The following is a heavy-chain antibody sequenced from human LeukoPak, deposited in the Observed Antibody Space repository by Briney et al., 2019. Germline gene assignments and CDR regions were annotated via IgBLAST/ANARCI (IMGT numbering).Heavy chain of an antibody. CDR2: ISGSGGST. D-gene: IGHD6-6*01. CDR3: AKDMSSIAARYYFDY. Sequence: GGSLRLSCAASGFTFSSYDMSWVRQAPGKGLEWVSAISGSGGSTYYADSVKGRFTITRDNSKNTLYLQMNSLRAEDTAVYYCAKDMSSIAARYYFDYWGQGTLVTVSS. V-gene: IGHV3-23*01. J-gene: IGHJ4*02. CDR1: GFTFSSYD.